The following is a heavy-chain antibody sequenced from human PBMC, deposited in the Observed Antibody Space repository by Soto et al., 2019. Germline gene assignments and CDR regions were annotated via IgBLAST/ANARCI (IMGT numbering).Heavy chain of an antibody. Sequence: DVQLLESGGDLVQPGGSLRLSCAASGVTFSSYAMSWVRQAPGKGLEWGSSVSAGGDMTYYSDSVKGRFTISSDNSTTAPFLQMNSLRGEDTALYYCARGDRGGSGSPASYYYSGLDVWGQGTTVTVSS. J-gene: IGHJ6*02. D-gene: IGHD3-10*01. V-gene: IGHV3-23*01. CDR2: VSAGGDMT. CDR3: ARGDRGGSGSPASYYYSGLDV. CDR1: GVTFSSYA.